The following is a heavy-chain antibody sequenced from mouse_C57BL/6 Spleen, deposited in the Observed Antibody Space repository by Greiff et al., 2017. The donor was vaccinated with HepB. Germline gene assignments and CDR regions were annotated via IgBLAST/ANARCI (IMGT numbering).Heavy chain of an antibody. CDR1: GYTFTGYW. CDR2: ILPGSGST. D-gene: IGHD1-1*01. CDR3: ARRGFTTVVAQRYFDV. V-gene: IGHV1-9*01. Sequence: QVQLKESGAELMKPGASVKLSCKATGYTFTGYWIEWVKQRPGHGLEWIGEILPGSGSTNYNEKFKGKATFTADTSSNTAYMQLSSLTTEDSAIYYCARRGFTTVVAQRYFDVWGTGTTVTVSS. J-gene: IGHJ1*03.